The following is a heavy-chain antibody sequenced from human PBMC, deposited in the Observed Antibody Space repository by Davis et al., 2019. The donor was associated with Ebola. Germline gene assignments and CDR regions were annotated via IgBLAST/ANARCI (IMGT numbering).Heavy chain of an antibody. J-gene: IGHJ3*02. V-gene: IGHV5-51*01. CDR2: IYPGDSDT. D-gene: IGHD2-8*01. Sequence: KVSCKTSGYNFATYWIGWVRQMPGKGLEWMGIIYPGDSDTRYSSSFEGQVTISADRSISTAYLQWSSLKVSDTALYYCARPSTSGQGNAFNIWGQGTMVRVSS. CDR1: GYNFATYW. CDR3: ARPSTSGQGNAFNI.